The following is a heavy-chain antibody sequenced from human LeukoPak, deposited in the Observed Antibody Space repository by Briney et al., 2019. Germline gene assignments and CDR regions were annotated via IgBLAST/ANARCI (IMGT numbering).Heavy chain of an antibody. CDR3: ARRYCTNGVCYHDRGAFDI. V-gene: IGHV4-59*01. CDR2: IYYSGST. Sequence: SETLSLTCTVSGDSISSYYCSWIRQPPGKGLEWIGYIYYSGSTSYNPSLKSRVTISLDTSNNQFSLKLRSVTAADTAVYYCARRYCTNGVCYHDRGAFDIWGQGTMVIVSS. D-gene: IGHD2-8*01. CDR1: GDSISSYY. J-gene: IGHJ3*02.